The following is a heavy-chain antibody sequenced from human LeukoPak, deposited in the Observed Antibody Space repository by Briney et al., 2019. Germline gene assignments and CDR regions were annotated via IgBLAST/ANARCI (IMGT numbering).Heavy chain of an antibody. CDR1: GYTLTGYY. Sequence: RASVKVSCKASGYTLTGYYMHWVRQAPGQGLEWMGWINPTSGGTNYAQKFHGRVTMTRDTSISTAYMELSRLRSDDTAVYYCVRDEEVWGQGTLVTVSS. J-gene: IGHJ4*02. V-gene: IGHV1-2*02. CDR3: VRDEEV. CDR2: INPTSGGT.